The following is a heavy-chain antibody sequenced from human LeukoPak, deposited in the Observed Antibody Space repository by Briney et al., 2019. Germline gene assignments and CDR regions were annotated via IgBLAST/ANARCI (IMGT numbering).Heavy chain of an antibody. J-gene: IGHJ4*02. CDR1: GFTFSNAW. Sequence: GGSLRLSCAASGFTFSNAWMSWVRQAPGKGLEWVGRIKSKTDGGTTDYAAPVKGRFTISRDDSKNTLYLQMDSLKTEDTAAYYCTTRAIYSIGDIDYWGQGTLVTVSS. CDR3: TTRAIYSIGDIDY. V-gene: IGHV3-15*01. D-gene: IGHD1-26*01. CDR2: IKSKTDGGTT.